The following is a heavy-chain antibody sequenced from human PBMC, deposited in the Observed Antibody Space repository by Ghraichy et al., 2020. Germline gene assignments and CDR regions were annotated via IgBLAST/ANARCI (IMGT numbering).Heavy chain of an antibody. J-gene: IGHJ4*02. V-gene: IGHV4-61*01. CDR3: ANSWDAFDY. D-gene: IGHD2-15*01. Sequence: SQTLSLTCTVSGGSVTRGSYYWNWIRQPPGKGLEWIGYIYYSGSTNYNPSLKGRVTISRDTSKNQFSLKLRSVTAADTAVYFCANSWDAFDYWGQGRQVTVFS. CDR2: IYYSGST. CDR1: GGSVTRGSYY.